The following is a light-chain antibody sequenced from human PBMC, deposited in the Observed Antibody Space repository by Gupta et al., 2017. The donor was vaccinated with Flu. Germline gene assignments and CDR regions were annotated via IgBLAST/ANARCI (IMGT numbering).Light chain of an antibody. CDR2: NTE. CDR1: SGSVSSSHY. Sequence: QTVVTQEPSLSVSPGGTVTLTCRLISGSVSSSHYPTSYQQTPGQPPRTLIYNTEVRSSGVPDRFSGSFLGNTAALTITGAQASDECNYYCLLYINGGISAFGGGTKLTVL. CDR3: LLYINGGISA. V-gene: IGLV8-61*01. J-gene: IGLJ2*01.